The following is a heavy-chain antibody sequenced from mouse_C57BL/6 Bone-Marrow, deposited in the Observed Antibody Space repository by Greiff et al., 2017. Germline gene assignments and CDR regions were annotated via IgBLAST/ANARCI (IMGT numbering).Heavy chain of an antibody. D-gene: IGHD2-4*01. Sequence: QVQLQPPGAELVRPGSSVKLSCKASGYTFTSYWMDWVKQRPGQGLEWIGNIYPSDSETHYNQKFKDKATLTVDKSSSTAYMQLSSLTSEDSAVYYCARGGDYAWFAYWGQGTLVTVSA. CDR1: GYTFTSYW. CDR2: IYPSDSET. V-gene: IGHV1-61*01. J-gene: IGHJ3*01. CDR3: ARGGDYAWFAY.